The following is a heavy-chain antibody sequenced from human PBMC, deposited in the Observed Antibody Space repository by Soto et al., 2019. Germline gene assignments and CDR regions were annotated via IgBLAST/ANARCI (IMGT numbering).Heavy chain of an antibody. V-gene: IGHV1-18*04. D-gene: IGHD2-21*02. Sequence: ASVKVSCKASGYTFTGYYMHWVRQAPGQGLEWLGWISTYNGNTNSAPRLQGRLTLTTDTSTNTAYMELRSLTSDDTAVYYCARDERDSCSGGDCFYFDYWGQGTLVTVSS. CDR3: ARDERDSCSGGDCFYFDY. CDR2: ISTYNGNT. J-gene: IGHJ4*02. CDR1: GYTFTGYY.